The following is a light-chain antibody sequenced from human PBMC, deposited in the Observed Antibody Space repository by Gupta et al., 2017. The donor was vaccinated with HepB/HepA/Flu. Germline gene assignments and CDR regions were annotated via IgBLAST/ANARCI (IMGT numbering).Light chain of an antibody. Sequence: DIVMTQSPLSLSVTPGEPASISCRSSQSLLHSNGYNYLDWYLQKPGQSPQLLIYLGSNRASGVPDRFSGSGSGTDFTLKLSRVEAEDVGVYYCMQALQTPWTFGQGTKVEIK. CDR2: LGS. J-gene: IGKJ1*01. CDR1: QSLLHSNGYNY. CDR3: MQALQTPWT. V-gene: IGKV2-28*01.